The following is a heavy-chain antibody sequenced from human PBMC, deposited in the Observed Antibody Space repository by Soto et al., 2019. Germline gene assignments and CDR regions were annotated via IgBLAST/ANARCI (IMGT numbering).Heavy chain of an antibody. CDR1: GFTFSSYS. V-gene: IGHV3-21*01. D-gene: IGHD3-9*01. J-gene: IGHJ4*02. Sequence: GGSLRLSCAASGFTFSSYSMNWVRQAPGKGLEWVSSISSSSSYIYYADSVKGRFTISRDNAKNSLYLQMNSLRAEDTAVYYCARDPKEDILYFDYWGQGTLVTVSS. CDR3: ARDPKEDILYFDY. CDR2: ISSSSSYI.